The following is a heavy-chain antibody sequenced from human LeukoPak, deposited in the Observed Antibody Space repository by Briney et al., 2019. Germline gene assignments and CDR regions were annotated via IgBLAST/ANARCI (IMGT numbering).Heavy chain of an antibody. V-gene: IGHV6-1*01. CDR3: ARETAVADDSYFDY. CDR1: GDSASSNSAA. D-gene: IGHD6-19*01. CDR2: TYYRSKWYN. J-gene: IGHJ4*02. Sequence: PSQTLSLTCAISGDSASSNSAAWNWIRQSPSRGFEWLGRTYYRSKWYNDYAVSVKSRITINPDTSKNQFSLQLNSVTPEDTAVYYCARETAVADDSYFDYWGQGTLVTVSS.